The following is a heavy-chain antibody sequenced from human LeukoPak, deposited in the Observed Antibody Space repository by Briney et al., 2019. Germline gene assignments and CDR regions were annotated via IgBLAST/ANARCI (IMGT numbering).Heavy chain of an antibody. J-gene: IGHJ4*02. V-gene: IGHV4-38-2*01. CDR1: GYSISSGYY. D-gene: IGHD3-3*01. CDR2: IYHNGSI. Sequence: SKTLSLTCAVSGYSISSGYYWGWIRQPPGKGLEWIGSIYHNGSIYYNPSIKSRVTISVDTSKNQFSLKLSSVTAADTAVYYCARGTPFWSGYYLHYWGQGTLVTVSS. CDR3: ARGTPFWSGYYLHY.